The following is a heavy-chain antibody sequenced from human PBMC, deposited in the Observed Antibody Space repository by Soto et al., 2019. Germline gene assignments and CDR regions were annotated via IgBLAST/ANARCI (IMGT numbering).Heavy chain of an antibody. CDR3: ARPAHNYPGSDS. J-gene: IGHJ4*02. V-gene: IGHV3-7*05. D-gene: IGHD3-10*01. Sequence: PGGSLRLSCAASGFTFSTHWMSWVRQAPGKGLEWVANVKPDGSATYYVDSVKGRFTISRDNAKNSLYLQMNILRAEDTAVYYCARPAHNYPGSDSWGPGSLVTVSS. CDR2: VKPDGSAT. CDR1: GFTFSTHW.